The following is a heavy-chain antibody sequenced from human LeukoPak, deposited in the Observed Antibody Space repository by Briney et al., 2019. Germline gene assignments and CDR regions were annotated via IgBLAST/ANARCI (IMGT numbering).Heavy chain of an antibody. J-gene: IGHJ4*02. CDR3: ARDVFYSGSYEGDY. Sequence: ASVKVSCKASGYTFTGYYMHWVRQAPGQGLEWMGWINPNNGGTNYAQKFQGRVTMTRDTSISTAYMELSRLRSDDTAVYCCARDVFYSGSYEGDYWGQGTLVTVSS. CDR2: INPNNGGT. V-gene: IGHV1-2*02. CDR1: GYTFTGYY. D-gene: IGHD1-26*01.